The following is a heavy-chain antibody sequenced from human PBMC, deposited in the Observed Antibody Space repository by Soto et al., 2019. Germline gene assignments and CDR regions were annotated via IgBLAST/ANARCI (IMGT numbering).Heavy chain of an antibody. J-gene: IGHJ4*02. D-gene: IGHD1-26*01. CDR3: AKSSTTRYSGSYPLGY. Sequence: GGSLRLSCAASGFTFSSYAMIWVRQAPGKGLEWVSAISGSGGSTYYADSVKGRFTISRDNSKNTLYLQMNSLRAEDTAVYYCAKSSTTRYSGSYPLGYWGQGTLVTVSS. CDR1: GFTFSSYA. V-gene: IGHV3-23*01. CDR2: ISGSGGST.